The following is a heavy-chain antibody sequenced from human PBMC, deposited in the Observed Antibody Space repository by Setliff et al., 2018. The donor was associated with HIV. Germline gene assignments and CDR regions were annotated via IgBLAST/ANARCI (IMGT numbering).Heavy chain of an antibody. CDR3: ARVSRLHPFDP. D-gene: IGHD2-15*01. V-gene: IGHV4-39*07. CDR2: SYYSGST. CDR1: GGSISSSSYY. J-gene: IGHJ5*02. Sequence: SETLSLTCTVSGGSISSSSYYWGWIRQPPGKGLEWIGSSYYSGSTDHNPSLKSRVTISVDTSKNQFSLKLNSVTAADTAFYYCARVSRLHPFDPWGQGVLVTVS.